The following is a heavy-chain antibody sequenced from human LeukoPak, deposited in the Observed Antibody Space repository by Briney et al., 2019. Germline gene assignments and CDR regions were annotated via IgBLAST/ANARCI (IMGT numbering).Heavy chain of an antibody. D-gene: IGHD1-1*01. Sequence: GASVKVSCKASGYTFTSYYMHWVRQAPGQGLEWMGIINPSGGSTSYAQKFQGRVTMTRDMSTSTVYMELSSLRSGDTAVYYCARDREGTVYYFDYWGQGTLVTVSS. CDR1: GYTFTSYY. CDR3: ARDREGTVYYFDY. J-gene: IGHJ4*02. V-gene: IGHV1-46*01. CDR2: INPSGGST.